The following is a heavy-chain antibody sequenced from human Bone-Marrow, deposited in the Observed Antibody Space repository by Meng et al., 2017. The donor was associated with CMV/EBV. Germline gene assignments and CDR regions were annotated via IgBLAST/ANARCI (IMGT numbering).Heavy chain of an antibody. CDR3: ARERGFLELSQFDY. D-gene: IGHD3-3*01. V-gene: IGHV4-4*02. CDR2: LYPSGST. CDR1: GCSIRSSTW. J-gene: IGHJ4*02. Sequence: SGCSIRSSTWCGCVRQPPGKGLDCIGELYPSGSTNYNPSLKSRVTISVDKSKNQFSLKLSSVTAADTAVYYCARERGFLELSQFDYCCQGTLVTVSS.